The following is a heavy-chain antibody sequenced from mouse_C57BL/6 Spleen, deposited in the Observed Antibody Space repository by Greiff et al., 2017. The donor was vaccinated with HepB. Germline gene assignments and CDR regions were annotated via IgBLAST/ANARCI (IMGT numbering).Heavy chain of an antibody. D-gene: IGHD1-1*01. J-gene: IGHJ2*01. CDR1: GYAFSSYW. Sequence: VQLQQSGAELVKPGASVKISCKASGYAFSSYWMNWVKQRPGKGLEWIGQIYPGDGDTNYNGKFKGKATLTADKSSSTAYMQLSSLTSEDSAVYFCARRGLYGSPLDYWGQGTTLTVSS. CDR2: IYPGDGDT. CDR3: ARRGLYGSPLDY. V-gene: IGHV1-80*01.